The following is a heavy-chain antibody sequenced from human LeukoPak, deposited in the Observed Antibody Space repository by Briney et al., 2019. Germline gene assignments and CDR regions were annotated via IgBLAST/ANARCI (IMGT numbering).Heavy chain of an antibody. CDR2: ISSSSSYI. Sequence: GGSLRLSCAASGFTVSSNYMSWVRQAPGKGLEWVSSISSSSSYIYYADSVKGRFTISRDNAKNSLYLQMNSLRAEDTAVYYCARGGYICSGGSCYLRPPHWGQGTLVTVSS. CDR1: GFTVSSNY. CDR3: ARGGYICSGGSCYLRPPH. J-gene: IGHJ4*02. D-gene: IGHD2-15*01. V-gene: IGHV3-21*01.